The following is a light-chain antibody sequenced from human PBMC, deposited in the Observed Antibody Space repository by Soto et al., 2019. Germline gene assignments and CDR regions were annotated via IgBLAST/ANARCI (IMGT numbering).Light chain of an antibody. Sequence: DIQMTQSPSTLSAYVGDRVVITCRASQSITTWLAWYQQKPGKAPKLLIYDASSLESGVPSRFSGSGSGTECTLTISSLQSEDFAVYYCQQYHNWPITFGQGTRLEI. J-gene: IGKJ5*01. CDR1: QSITTW. CDR2: DAS. V-gene: IGKV1-5*01. CDR3: QQYHNWPIT.